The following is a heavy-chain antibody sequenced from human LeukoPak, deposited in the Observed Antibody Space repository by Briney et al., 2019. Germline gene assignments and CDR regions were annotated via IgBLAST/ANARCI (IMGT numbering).Heavy chain of an antibody. D-gene: IGHD1-26*01. CDR2: ISGSGGST. V-gene: IGHV3-23*01. J-gene: IGHJ4*02. CDR1: GFTFSSYA. CDR3: AKEGVVGAI. Sequence: GGSLRLSCAASGFTFSSYAMSRVRQAPGKGLEWVSTISGSGGSTYYADPVKGSFTISRDNTKNTLYLQMNSPRAEDTAVYYCAKEGVVGAIWGQGTLVTVSS.